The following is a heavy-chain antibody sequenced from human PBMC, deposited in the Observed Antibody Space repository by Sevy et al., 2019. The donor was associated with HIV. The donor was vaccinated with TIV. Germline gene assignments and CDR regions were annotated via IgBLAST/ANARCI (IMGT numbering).Heavy chain of an antibody. V-gene: IGHV4-4*07. Sequence: SETLSLTCTVSGGSISSYYWSWIRQPAGKGLEWIGRIYTSGSTNYNPSLKSRVTMSVGTSKNQFSLKLSSVTAADTAVYYCARAVVTAIRGYYFDYWGQGTLVTVSS. J-gene: IGHJ4*02. D-gene: IGHD2-21*02. CDR1: GGSISSYY. CDR2: IYTSGST. CDR3: ARAVVTAIRGYYFDY.